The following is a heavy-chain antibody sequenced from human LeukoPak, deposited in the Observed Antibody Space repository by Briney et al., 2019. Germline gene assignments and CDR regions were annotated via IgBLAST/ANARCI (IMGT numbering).Heavy chain of an antibody. CDR1: GDSISGSTYY. V-gene: IGHV4-39*07. J-gene: IGHJ4*02. CDR2: VYYSGGT. CDR3: AGYDSSGFYFDY. D-gene: IGHD3-22*01. Sequence: SETLSLTCTVSGDSISGSTYYWGWLRQPPGKGLEWIGSVYYSGGTYYNPSLKSRVTISADTSKNQFSLKLSSVTAADTAVYYCAGYDSSGFYFDYWGQGTLVTVSS.